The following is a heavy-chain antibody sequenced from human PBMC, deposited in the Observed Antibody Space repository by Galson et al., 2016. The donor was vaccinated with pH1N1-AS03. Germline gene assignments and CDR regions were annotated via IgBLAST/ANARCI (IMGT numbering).Heavy chain of an antibody. Sequence: SLRLSCAASGFTFVRYKLHWVRQAPGKGLEWVAVIMYDGNRKYYADSVNGRFTISRDNSKNTPYLQMDSLRPEDTAIYYCARDYYERDSYYYSAAGSWGQGTQVTVSS. CDR2: IMYDGNRK. V-gene: IGHV3-30-3*01. CDR1: GFTFVRYK. CDR3: ARDYYERDSYYYSAAGS. J-gene: IGHJ4*02. D-gene: IGHD3-22*01.